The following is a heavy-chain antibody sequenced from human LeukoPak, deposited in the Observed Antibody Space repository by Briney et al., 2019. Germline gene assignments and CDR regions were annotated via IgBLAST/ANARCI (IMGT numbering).Heavy chain of an antibody. CDR3: ARDGSSSHYDSWSGYYKYEGDWFDP. Sequence: ASVKVSCKASGYTFTSYGISWVRQAPGQELEWMGWISAYNGNTNYAQKLQGRVTMTTDTSTSTAYMELRSLRSDDTAVYYCARDGSSSHYDSWSGYYKYEGDWFDPWGQGTLVTVSS. D-gene: IGHD3-3*01. J-gene: IGHJ5*02. CDR1: GYTFTSYG. CDR2: ISAYNGNT. V-gene: IGHV1-18*01.